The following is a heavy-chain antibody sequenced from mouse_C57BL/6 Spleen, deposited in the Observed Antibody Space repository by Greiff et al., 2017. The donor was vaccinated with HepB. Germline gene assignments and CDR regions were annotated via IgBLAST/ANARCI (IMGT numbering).Heavy chain of an antibody. D-gene: IGHD5-1*01. V-gene: IGHV3-1*01. J-gene: IGHJ1*03. Sequence: EVQRVESGPGMVKPSQSLSLTCTVTGYSITSGYDWHWIRHFPGNKLEWMGYISYSGSTNYNPSLKSRISITHDTSKNHFFLKLNSVTTEDTATYYCARVYLHWYFDVWGTGTTVTVSS. CDR3: ARVYLHWYFDV. CDR1: GYSITSGYD. CDR2: ISYSGST.